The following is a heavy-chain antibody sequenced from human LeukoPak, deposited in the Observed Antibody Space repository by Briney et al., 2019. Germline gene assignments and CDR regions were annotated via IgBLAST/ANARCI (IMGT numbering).Heavy chain of an antibody. CDR2: IYYSGST. CDR3: AGNYYDSSGYYYFDY. V-gene: IGHV4-31*03. CDR1: GGSISSGGYY. Sequence: KPSQTLSLTCTVSGGSISSGGYYWSWIRQHPGKGLEWIGYIYYSGSTYYNPSLKSRVTISVDASKNQFSLKLSSVTAADTAVYYCAGNYYDSSGYYYFDYWGQGTLVTVSS. D-gene: IGHD3-22*01. J-gene: IGHJ4*02.